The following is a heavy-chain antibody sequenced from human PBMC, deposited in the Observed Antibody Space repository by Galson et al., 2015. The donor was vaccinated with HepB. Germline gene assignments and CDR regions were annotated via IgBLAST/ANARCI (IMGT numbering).Heavy chain of an antibody. Sequence: SVKVSCKASGYTFTRFALHWVRQAPGQRPEWMGWINAGNGDTKYSLEFQGRLTITRDASASIAYMELNRLTSEDTAVYFCARVYGGEGYPYYYGMDVWGQGTTVTVSS. D-gene: IGHD4-23*01. CDR1: GYTFTRFA. J-gene: IGHJ6*02. CDR2: INAGNGDT. CDR3: ARVYGGEGYPYYYGMDV. V-gene: IGHV1-3*01.